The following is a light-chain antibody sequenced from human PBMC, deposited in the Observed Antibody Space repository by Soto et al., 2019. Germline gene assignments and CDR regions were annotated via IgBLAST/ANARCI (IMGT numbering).Light chain of an antibody. V-gene: IGKV3-20*01. Sequence: EIVLTQSPGTLSLSPGERASLSCRASQSVITSYLAWYQHKPGQAPRLLLYGASNRATGIPDRFSGSGSGTDFTRPISRLEPEDFAVYYCTQYSKSPSRTFTLGRGTKVDIK. J-gene: IGKJ3*01. CDR1: QSVITSY. CDR2: GAS. CDR3: TQYSKSPSRTFT.